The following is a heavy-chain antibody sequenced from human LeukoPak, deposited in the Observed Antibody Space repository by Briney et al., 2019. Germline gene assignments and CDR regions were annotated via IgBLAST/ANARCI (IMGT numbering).Heavy chain of an antibody. V-gene: IGHV3-48*03. J-gene: IGHJ4*02. CDR2: ISSSGSTI. Sequence: GGSLRLSCVASGFTFSSYEMNWVRQAPGKGLEWDSYISSSGSTIYYADSVKGRFTISRDNAKNSLYLQMNSLRAEDTAVYYCARDGITGTGFYWGQGTLVTVSS. CDR1: GFTFSSYE. CDR3: ARDGITGTGFY. D-gene: IGHD1-7*01.